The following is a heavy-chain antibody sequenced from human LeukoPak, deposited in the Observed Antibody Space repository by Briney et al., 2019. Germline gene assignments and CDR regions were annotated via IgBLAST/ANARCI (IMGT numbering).Heavy chain of an antibody. D-gene: IGHD6-6*01. CDR1: GYTFTGYY. V-gene: IGHV1-2*02. CDR3: ARVRRPEYSSSSYYYYVDV. CDR2: IISNSGGT. Sequence: GASLKDSCKAPGYTFTGYYIHWVRQDPGQGLGWMGWIISNSGGTNYAQKFQGRVTMARDTSTTTDYMELNRLRSDDTAVYYCARVRRPEYSSSSYYYYVDVWGKGTTVNVSS. J-gene: IGHJ6*03.